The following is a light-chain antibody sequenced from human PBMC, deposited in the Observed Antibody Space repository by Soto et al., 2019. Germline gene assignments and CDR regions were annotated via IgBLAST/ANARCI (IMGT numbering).Light chain of an antibody. J-gene: IGLJ2*01. CDR2: DVN. CDR1: SSDIGAYNF. V-gene: IGLV2-14*03. Sequence: QSALTQPASVSGSPGQSITISCTGTSSDIGAYNFVSWYQQHPGKAPKLMLYDVNIRPSGVSNRFSGSKSGNTASLTISGLQAEDEADDYCSSWTTSTTMIFGRGTKLTVL. CDR3: SSWTTSTTMI.